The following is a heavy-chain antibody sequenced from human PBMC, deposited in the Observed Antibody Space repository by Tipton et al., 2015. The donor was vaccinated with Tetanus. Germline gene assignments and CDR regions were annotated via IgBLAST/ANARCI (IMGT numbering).Heavy chain of an antibody. D-gene: IGHD4-17*01. Sequence: TLSLTCTVSGGSVSSGSYYWSWIRQPPGKGLEWIGYIYYSGSTNYNPSLKSRVTISVDTSKNQFSLKLSSVTAADTAVYYCARDPADYDYGDYGAFDIWGQGTMVTVSS. J-gene: IGHJ3*02. CDR2: IYYSGST. CDR3: ARDPADYDYGDYGAFDI. V-gene: IGHV4-61*01. CDR1: GGSVSSGSYY.